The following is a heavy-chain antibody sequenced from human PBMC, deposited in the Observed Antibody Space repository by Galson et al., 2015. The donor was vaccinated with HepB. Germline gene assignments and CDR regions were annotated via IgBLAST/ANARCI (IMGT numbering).Heavy chain of an antibody. J-gene: IGHJ4*02. CDR3: AKDRGIAAFWDH. CDR2: ISGRGDNT. V-gene: IGHV3-23*01. Sequence: SLRLSCAASGFTFSSYTMSWVRQAPGKGLEWVSGISGRGDNTYYAEAVKGRFTISKDNSKNTMYLQMNSLRAEDTAIYYCAKDRGIAAFWDHWGQGTLVTISS. D-gene: IGHD6-13*01. CDR1: GFTFSSYT.